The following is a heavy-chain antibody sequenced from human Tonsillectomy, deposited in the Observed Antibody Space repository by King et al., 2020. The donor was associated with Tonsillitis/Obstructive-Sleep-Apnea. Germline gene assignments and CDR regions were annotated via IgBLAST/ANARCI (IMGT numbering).Heavy chain of an antibody. CDR2: IYYDGST. J-gene: IGHJ4*02. CDR1: GGSISSSTFY. D-gene: IGHD6-6*01. V-gene: IGHV4-39*02. CDR3: AREGEYSSTNYFDY. Sequence: QLQESGPGLVKPSETLSLTCTVSGGSISSSTFYWGWIRQPPGQGLEWIGSIYYDGSTYYNPSLKSRVTISVDTSKNQFSLKLSSVTAADTAVYYCAREGEYSSTNYFDYWGQGTLVTVSS.